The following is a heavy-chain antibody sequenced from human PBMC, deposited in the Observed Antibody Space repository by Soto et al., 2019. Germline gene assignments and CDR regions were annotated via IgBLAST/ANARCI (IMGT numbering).Heavy chain of an antibody. CDR3: ATVGHSYVSFDY. Sequence: SETLSLTCAVDGGSFSGYYWSWIRQPPGKGLEWIGEINHSGSTNYNPSLKSRVTISVDTSKNQFSLKLSTVTAADTAVYYCATVGHSYVSFDYWGQGTLVTVSS. V-gene: IGHV4-34*01. D-gene: IGHD5-18*01. J-gene: IGHJ4*02. CDR1: GGSFSGYY. CDR2: INHSGST.